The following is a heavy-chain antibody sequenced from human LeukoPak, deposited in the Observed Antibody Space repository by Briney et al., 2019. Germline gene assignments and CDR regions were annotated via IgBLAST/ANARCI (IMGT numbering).Heavy chain of an antibody. V-gene: IGHV4-61*02. CDR3: ARAATLTGTSLLYYYYMDV. J-gene: IGHJ6*03. D-gene: IGHD1-7*01. Sequence: SETLSLTCTVSGGSISSGNYYWSWIRQPAWKGLEWIGRIYTSGSTNFNPSLKSRVTISVDTSKNQFSLKLSSVTAADTAVYYCARAATLTGTSLLYYYYMDVWGKGTTVTVSS. CDR1: GGSISSGNYY. CDR2: IYTSGST.